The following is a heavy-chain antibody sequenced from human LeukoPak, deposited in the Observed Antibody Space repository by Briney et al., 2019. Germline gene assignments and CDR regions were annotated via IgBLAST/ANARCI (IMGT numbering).Heavy chain of an antibody. CDR3: AGGKYYGLGTRPGYLGY. V-gene: IGHV3-53*01. Sequence: GGSLRLSCAASGFSVKNNYVDWVRQPPGKGLEWVSSMDNFGIKYYAHSVQGRFTISRDSSRDTVFLQMNSLRVEDTAVYYCAGGKYYGLGTRPGYLGYWGLGTLVTVSS. J-gene: IGHJ4*02. CDR1: GFSVKNNY. CDR2: MDNFGIK. D-gene: IGHD3-10*01.